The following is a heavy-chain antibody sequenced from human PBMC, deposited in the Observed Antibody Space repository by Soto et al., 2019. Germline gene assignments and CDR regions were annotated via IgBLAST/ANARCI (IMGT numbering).Heavy chain of an antibody. Sequence: QVQLVQSGAEVKKPGASVKVSCRTSGYTFTNYYMHWVRQAPGQGLEWMGIITCSGGETTYAQKCRGRVTMTRDASTSTVYMELSSLRSEDTAVYYCARGGDVVLVTAPLDDWGQGTLVTVSS. CDR3: ARGGDVVLVTAPLDD. CDR2: ITCSGGET. V-gene: IGHV1-46*03. D-gene: IGHD2-21*02. CDR1: GYTFTNYY. J-gene: IGHJ4*02.